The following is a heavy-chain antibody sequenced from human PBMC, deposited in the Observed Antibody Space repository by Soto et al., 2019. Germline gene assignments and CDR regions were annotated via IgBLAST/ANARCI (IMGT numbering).Heavy chain of an antibody. CDR1: GYSFTSYW. V-gene: IGHV5-51*01. CDR3: ARPEAGQQLGSWAFDI. Sequence: GESLKISCKGSGYSFTSYWIGWVRQMPGKGLEWMGIIYPGDSDTRYSPSFQGQVTISADKSISTAYLQWSSLKASDTAMYYCARPEAGQQLGSWAFDIWGQGTMVTVSS. D-gene: IGHD6-13*01. J-gene: IGHJ3*02. CDR2: IYPGDSDT.